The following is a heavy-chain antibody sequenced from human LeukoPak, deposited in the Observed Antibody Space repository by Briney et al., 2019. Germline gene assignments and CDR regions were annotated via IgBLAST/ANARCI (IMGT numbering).Heavy chain of an antibody. Sequence: GGSLRLSCAASGFTFSSYAMHWVRQAPGKGLEWVAVISYDGSNKYYADSVKGRFTISRDNSKNTLYLQMNSLRAEDTAVYYCARDEWGEGFGELSALVSMDVWGRGTTVTVSS. CDR3: ARDEWGEGFGELSALVSMDV. D-gene: IGHD3-10*01. CDR2: ISYDGSNK. J-gene: IGHJ6*02. CDR1: GFTFSSYA. V-gene: IGHV3-30-3*01.